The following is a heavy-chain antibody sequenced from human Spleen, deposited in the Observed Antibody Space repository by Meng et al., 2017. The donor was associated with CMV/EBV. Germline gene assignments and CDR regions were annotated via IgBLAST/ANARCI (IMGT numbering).Heavy chain of an antibody. Sequence: SETLSLTCTVSGVSVSNSSFFWGWIRQPPGKGLEWIGSFFHSGDTYSNPSLRSRVAISVATSKNQFSLRLNSVTATDTAVYYCARHLRGYSWPKSDWGQGTLVTVSS. CDR1: GVSVSNSSFF. CDR3: ARHLRGYSWPKSD. J-gene: IGHJ4*02. V-gene: IGHV4-39*01. D-gene: IGHD5-18*01. CDR2: FFHSGDT.